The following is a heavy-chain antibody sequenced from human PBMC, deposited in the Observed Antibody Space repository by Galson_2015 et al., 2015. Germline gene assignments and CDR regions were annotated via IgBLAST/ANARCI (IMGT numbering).Heavy chain of an antibody. CDR2: INPSHSNT. Sequence: SVKVSCKASGYTFTTSYFHWVRQAPGQGLEWLGIINPSHSNTRYVEKFQDRVSITRDTSTSTVYLELTSLRFEDTAVFYCASSLPGGARHVFDLWGQGTKVTISS. CDR1: GYTFTTSY. V-gene: IGHV1-46*01. D-gene: IGHD1-1*01. CDR3: ASSLPGGARHVFDL. J-gene: IGHJ3*01.